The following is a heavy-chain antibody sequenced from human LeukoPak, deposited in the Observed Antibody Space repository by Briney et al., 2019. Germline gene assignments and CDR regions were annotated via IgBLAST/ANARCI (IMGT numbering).Heavy chain of an antibody. D-gene: IGHD2-2*01. CDR1: GDSISSSRSSGFY. J-gene: IGHJ4*02. V-gene: IGHV4-39*07. CDR3: ARDIVVVPAATIGVDY. CDR2: IYYTGNT. Sequence: PSETLSLTCTVSGDSISSSRSSGFYWGWIRQPPGKGLEWIGSIYYTGNTYYNASLKSRVTISVDTSKNQFSLKLSSVTAADTAVYYCARDIVVVPAATIGVDYWGQGTLVTVSS.